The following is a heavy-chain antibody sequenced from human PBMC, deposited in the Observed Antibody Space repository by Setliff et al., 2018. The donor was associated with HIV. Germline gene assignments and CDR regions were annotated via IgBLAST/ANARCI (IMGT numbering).Heavy chain of an antibody. V-gene: IGHV3-20*04. CDR1: GFTFDDYG. J-gene: IGHJ6*03. Sequence: GGSLRLSCAASGFTFDDYGMSWVRQAPGKGLEWVSGISGSARSTYYADSVKGRFTISRDNSKNTLYLQLNSVRAEDTALYYCARDFTQWQQLPDYMDVWGKGTAVTVSS. CDR3: ARDFTQWQQLPDYMDV. D-gene: IGHD6-13*01. CDR2: ISGSARST.